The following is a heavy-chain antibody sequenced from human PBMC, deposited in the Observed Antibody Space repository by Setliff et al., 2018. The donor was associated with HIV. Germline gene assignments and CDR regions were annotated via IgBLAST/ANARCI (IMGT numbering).Heavy chain of an antibody. Sequence: SCAASGFIFSAYSMNWVRQAPGKGLEWVSSISSSSSYIYYADSVKGRFTISRDNAKNSLYLQMNSLRAEDTAVYYCARKLLTRPNYYGMDVWGQGTTVTVSS. V-gene: IGHV3-21*01. CDR2: ISSSSSYI. CDR1: GFIFSAYS. CDR3: ARKLLTRPNYYGMDV. D-gene: IGHD2-15*01. J-gene: IGHJ6*02.